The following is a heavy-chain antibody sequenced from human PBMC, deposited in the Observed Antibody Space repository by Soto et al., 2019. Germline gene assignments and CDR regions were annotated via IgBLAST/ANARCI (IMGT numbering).Heavy chain of an antibody. D-gene: IGHD2-2*01. J-gene: IGHJ6*02. V-gene: IGHV1-58*01. Sequence: SVKVSGKASGFTFTSSAVQWVRQARGQRLEWIGWIVVGSGNTNYAQKFQERVTITRDMSTSTAYMELSSLRSEDTAVYYCAAGVLAYCCSTSCFSRSGYYYYYGMDVWGQGTTVTVSS. CDR3: AAGVLAYCCSTSCFSRSGYYYYYGMDV. CDR1: GFTFTSSA. CDR2: IVVGSGNT.